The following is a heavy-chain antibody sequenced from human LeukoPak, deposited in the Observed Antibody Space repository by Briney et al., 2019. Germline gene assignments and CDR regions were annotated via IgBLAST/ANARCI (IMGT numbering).Heavy chain of an antibody. CDR1: GYTFTGYY. V-gene: IGHV1-2*02. D-gene: IGHD6-19*01. Sequence: GASVKVSCKASGYTFTGYYMHWVRQAPGQGLEWMGWINPNSGGTNYAQKFQGRVTMIRDTSISTAYMELSRLRSDDTAVYYCARDRRIAVAGTGMDYWGQGTLVTVSS. J-gene: IGHJ4*02. CDR2: INPNSGGT. CDR3: ARDRRIAVAGTGMDY.